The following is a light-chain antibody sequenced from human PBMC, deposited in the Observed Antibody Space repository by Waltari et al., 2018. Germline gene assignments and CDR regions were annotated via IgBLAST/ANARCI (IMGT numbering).Light chain of an antibody. CDR2: DAS. Sequence: DIVLTQSPVTLSLSPGERATLFCGASQNVDTYLAWYQQKPGQAPRLLIYDASYRATGIPVRFSGSGSGTDFTLTISSLEPEDFAVYYCQQRANWPITFGQGTRLEIK. J-gene: IGKJ5*01. CDR3: QQRANWPIT. V-gene: IGKV3-11*01. CDR1: QNVDTY.